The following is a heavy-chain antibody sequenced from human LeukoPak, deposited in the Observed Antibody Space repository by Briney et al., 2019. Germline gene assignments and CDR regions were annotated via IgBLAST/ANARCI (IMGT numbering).Heavy chain of an antibody. Sequence: SETLSLTCTVSGGSISSSYWSWIRQPPGEGLEWIGCIYYSGSTNYNPSLKSRVTISVDTSKNQFSLKLSSVTAADTAVYYRARSGSGWELLGYWGQGTLVTVSS. CDR1: GGSISSSY. CDR2: IYYSGST. CDR3: ARSGSGWELLGY. V-gene: IGHV4-59*08. D-gene: IGHD1-26*01. J-gene: IGHJ4*02.